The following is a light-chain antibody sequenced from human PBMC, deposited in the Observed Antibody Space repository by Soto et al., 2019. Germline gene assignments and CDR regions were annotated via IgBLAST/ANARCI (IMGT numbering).Light chain of an antibody. V-gene: IGKV1-27*01. J-gene: IGKJ4*01. CDR1: QGISNY. CDR2: AAS. Sequence: DIQMTQSPSSLSASVGDRVTITCRASQGISNYLAWYQQKPGKVPKLLIYAASTLQSGVPSRFSDSGSGTDFTLTISSLQPEDVATSYCQKYNSARLTFGGGAKVE. CDR3: QKYNSARLT.